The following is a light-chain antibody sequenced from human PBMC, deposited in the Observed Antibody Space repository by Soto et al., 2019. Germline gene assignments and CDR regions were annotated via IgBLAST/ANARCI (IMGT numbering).Light chain of an antibody. J-gene: IGLJ1*01. CDR3: QSYHSSYPYV. V-gene: IGLV6-57*03. CDR1: GGSIASGY. CDR2: EDN. Sequence: NFMLTQPHSVSESPGKTVTISCTRSGGSIASGYVQWYRQRPGSAPTTVIYEDNQRPSGVPDRFSGSIDSSSHSASLTISGLQTEDEADYYCQSYHSSYPYVFGTGTKLSV.